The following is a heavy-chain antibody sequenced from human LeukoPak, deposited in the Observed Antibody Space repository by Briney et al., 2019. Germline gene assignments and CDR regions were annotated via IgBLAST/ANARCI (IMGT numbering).Heavy chain of an antibody. CDR1: GFTFSSYS. Sequence: GGSLRLSCAASGFTFSSYSMNWVRQAPGKGLEWVSYISSSSSTIYYADSVKGRFTISRDNAKNSLYLQMNSLRDEDTAVYYCARDLPPVRYYDSSGYPLDYWGQGTLVTVSS. J-gene: IGHJ4*02. V-gene: IGHV3-48*02. CDR3: ARDLPPVRYYDSSGYPLDY. CDR2: ISSSSSTI. D-gene: IGHD3-22*01.